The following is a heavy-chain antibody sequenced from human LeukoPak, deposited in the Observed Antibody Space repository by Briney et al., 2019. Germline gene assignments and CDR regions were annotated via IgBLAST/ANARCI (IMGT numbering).Heavy chain of an antibody. CDR3: ADPPNADY. Sequence: PGGSLRLSCAASGFTFSSFAMSWVRQAPGKGLEWVSSIGGSDGRTYYAESVRGRFTISRDNSKNTLYLQMNSLRVEDTAVYFCADPPNADYWGQGTLGTVSS. D-gene: IGHD4/OR15-4a*01. J-gene: IGHJ4*02. V-gene: IGHV3-23*01. CDR1: GFTFSSFA. CDR2: IGGSDGRT.